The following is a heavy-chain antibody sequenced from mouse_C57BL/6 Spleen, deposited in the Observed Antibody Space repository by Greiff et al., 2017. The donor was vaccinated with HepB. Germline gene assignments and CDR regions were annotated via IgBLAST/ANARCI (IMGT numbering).Heavy chain of an antibody. CDR3: AIYYYGDVTAVAY. D-gene: IGHD1-1*01. CDR2: INPSSGYT. CDR1: GYTFTSYT. J-gene: IGHJ3*01. Sequence: QVQLQQSGAELARPGASVKMSCKASGYTFTSYTMHWVKQRPGQGLEWIGYINPSSGYTKYNQKFKDKATLTADKSSSTAYMQLSSLTSEDSAVYYCAIYYYGDVTAVAYWGQGTLVTVSA. V-gene: IGHV1-4*01.